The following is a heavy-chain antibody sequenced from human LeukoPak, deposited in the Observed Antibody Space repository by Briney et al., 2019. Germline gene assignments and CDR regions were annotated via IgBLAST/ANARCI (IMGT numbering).Heavy chain of an antibody. Sequence: PGGSVRLSCESSGFTFRTYAMNWVRQAPGKGLEWVSIISAYGGSTYYADSVKGRFTISRDNSKLYLQMNSLRVEDTAVYYCARKGEERTFDYWGQGTLVIVSS. V-gene: IGHV3-23*01. CDR2: ISAYGGST. CDR1: GFTFRTYA. CDR3: ARKGEERTFDY. J-gene: IGHJ4*02. D-gene: IGHD1-26*01.